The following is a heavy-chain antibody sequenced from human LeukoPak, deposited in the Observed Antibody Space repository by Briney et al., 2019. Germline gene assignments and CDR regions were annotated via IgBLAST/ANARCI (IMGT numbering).Heavy chain of an antibody. CDR2: IIPIFGTA. CDR1: GGTFSSYA. J-gene: IGHJ4*02. Sequence: SVTVSCKASGGTFSSYAISWVRQAPGQGLEWMGGIIPIFGTANYAQKFQGRVTITTDESTSTAYMELSSLKSEDTAVYYCARESTVTIGFDYWRQGTLVTVSS. CDR3: ARESTVTIGFDY. D-gene: IGHD4-17*01. V-gene: IGHV1-69*05.